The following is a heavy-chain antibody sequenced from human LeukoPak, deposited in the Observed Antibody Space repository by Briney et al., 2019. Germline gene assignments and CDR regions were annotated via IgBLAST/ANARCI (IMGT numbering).Heavy chain of an antibody. V-gene: IGHV3-48*03. CDR1: GFTFSSYE. CDR3: ARDGDPTTPAPSGY. CDR2: ISSSGSTI. Sequence: LPGGSLRLSCAASGFTFSSYEMNWVRQAPGKGLEFISYISSSGSTIYYADSVKGRFTISRDNAKNSLYLQMNSLRAEDTAVYYCARDGDPTTPAPSGYWGQGTLVTVSS. D-gene: IGHD5-12*01. J-gene: IGHJ4*02.